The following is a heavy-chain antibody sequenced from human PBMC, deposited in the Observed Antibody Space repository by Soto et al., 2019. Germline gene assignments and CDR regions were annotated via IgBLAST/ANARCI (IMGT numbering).Heavy chain of an antibody. V-gene: IGHV3-30*03. CDR3: ATLPVGRGEYSSGYGDPLDY. Sequence: PGESLKISCAASGFSFSSYAMYWVRQAPGKGLEWVAVISYDGSNKYYAESVKGRFTISRDNSKNTLYLQMNSLRAEDTALYYCATLPVGRGEYSSGYGDPLDYWGQGTLVTVS. D-gene: IGHD5-18*01. J-gene: IGHJ4*02. CDR2: ISYDGSNK. CDR1: GFSFSSYA.